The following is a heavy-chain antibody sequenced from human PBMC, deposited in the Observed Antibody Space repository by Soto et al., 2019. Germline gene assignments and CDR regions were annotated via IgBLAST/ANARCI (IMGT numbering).Heavy chain of an antibody. D-gene: IGHD2-8*01. Sequence: ASVKVSCKASGYTFTGYYMHWVRQAPGQGLEWMGWINPNSGGTNYAQKFQGRVTMTRDTSISTACMELSRLRSDDTAVYYCASSPILGYCTKGVCYGTWFDPWGQGTLVTVSS. J-gene: IGHJ5*02. V-gene: IGHV1-2*02. CDR3: ASSPILGYCTKGVCYGTWFDP. CDR2: INPNSGGT. CDR1: GYTFTGYY.